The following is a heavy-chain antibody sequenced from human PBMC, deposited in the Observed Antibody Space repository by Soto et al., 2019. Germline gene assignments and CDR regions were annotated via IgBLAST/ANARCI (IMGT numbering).Heavy chain of an antibody. CDR1: GGSISRGGYY. D-gene: IGHD3-10*01. V-gene: IGHV4-31*03. Sequence: PSETLSLTCTVSGGSISRGGYYWSWIRQHPGKGLEWIGYIYYSGSTYYNPSLKSRVTISVDTSKNQFSLKLSSVTAADTAVYYCARSLYGGWGYYYGMDVWGQGTTVTVSS. J-gene: IGHJ6*02. CDR3: ARSLYGGWGYYYGMDV. CDR2: IYYSGST.